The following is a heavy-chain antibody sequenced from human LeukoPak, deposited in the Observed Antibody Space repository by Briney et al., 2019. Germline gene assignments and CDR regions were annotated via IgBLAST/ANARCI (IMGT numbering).Heavy chain of an antibody. CDR1: GGSISSYY. D-gene: IGHD3-10*01. Sequence: PSETLSLTCTVSGGSISSYYWSWIRQPPGKGLEWIGYIYHSGSTNYNPSLKSRVTISVDTSKNQFSLELSSVTAADTAVYYCARAGADDAFDIWGQGTMVTVSS. CDR2: IYHSGST. V-gene: IGHV4-59*01. J-gene: IGHJ3*02. CDR3: ARAGADDAFDI.